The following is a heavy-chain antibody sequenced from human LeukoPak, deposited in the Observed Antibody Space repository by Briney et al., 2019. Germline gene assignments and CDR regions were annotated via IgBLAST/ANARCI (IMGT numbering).Heavy chain of an antibody. J-gene: IGHJ4*02. Sequence: SQTLSLTCTVSGASVSSDNYYWSWVRQPAGKGLEWIGRINIGGTANNNSSLESRITISIDTSKNQFSLRLSSVTAADTAVYYCAADPLWSSGAYWGRGTLVTVSS. CDR1: GASVSSDNYY. V-gene: IGHV4-61*02. D-gene: IGHD2-21*01. CDR2: INIGGTA. CDR3: AADPLWSSGAY.